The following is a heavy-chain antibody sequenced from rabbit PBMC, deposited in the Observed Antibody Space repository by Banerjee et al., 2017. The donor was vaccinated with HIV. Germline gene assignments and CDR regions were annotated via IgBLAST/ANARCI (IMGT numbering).Heavy chain of an antibody. V-gene: IGHV1S40*01. CDR2: IYIGSGYT. J-gene: IGHJ4*01. D-gene: IGHD3-1*01. Sequence: WVRQAPGKGLEWIGCIYIGSGYTAYASWVNGRFTISKSSSTTVTLQMTSLTAADTATYFCAREVPFKLWGPGTLVTVS. CDR3: AREVPFKL.